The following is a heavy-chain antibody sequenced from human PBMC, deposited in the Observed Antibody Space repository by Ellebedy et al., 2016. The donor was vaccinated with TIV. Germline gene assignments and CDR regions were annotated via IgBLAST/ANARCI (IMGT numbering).Heavy chain of an antibody. V-gene: IGHV4-39*07. CDR1: GDSMGSSRHS. D-gene: IGHD6-19*01. CDR3: AEGRSGWYYFDY. CDR2: IYFIGHT. Sequence: SETLSLTCTVSGDSMGSSRHSLGWIRQSPGQGLEWIGNIYFIGHTYYNPSHRGRITISLDGTQSQFSLRLSSVTAADTAVYYCAEGRSGWYYFDYWGQGTVVTVSS. J-gene: IGHJ4*02.